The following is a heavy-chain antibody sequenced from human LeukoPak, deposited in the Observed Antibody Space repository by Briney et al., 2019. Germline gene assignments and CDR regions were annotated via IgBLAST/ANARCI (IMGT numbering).Heavy chain of an antibody. Sequence: SGPALVKPTQTLTLTCTFSGFSLSTSGMCVSWIRQPPGKALEWLARIDWDDDKYYSTSLKTRLTISKDTSKNQVVLTMTNMDPVGTATYYCARVDYYYDSSGYYYSNWGQGTMVTVSS. D-gene: IGHD3-22*01. CDR3: ARVDYYYDSSGYYYSN. CDR1: GFSLSTSGMC. V-gene: IGHV2-70*11. CDR2: IDWDDDK. J-gene: IGHJ3*01.